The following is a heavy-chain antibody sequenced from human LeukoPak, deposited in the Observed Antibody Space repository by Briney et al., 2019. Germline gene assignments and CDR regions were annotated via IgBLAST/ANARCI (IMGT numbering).Heavy chain of an antibody. CDR1: GGSISSYY. D-gene: IGHD3-10*01. CDR3: VRQGSGSGSYYNYYYYGMDV. Sequence: SETLSLTCTVSGGSISSYYWSWVRQPPGKGLECIGYIYSSGSTKNNPSLKSRVTISVDTSKNQFSLWLTSLTAADTAVYYCVRQGSGSGSYYNYYYYGMDVWGQGTTVTVSS. CDR2: IYSSGST. J-gene: IGHJ6*02. V-gene: IGHV4-59*01.